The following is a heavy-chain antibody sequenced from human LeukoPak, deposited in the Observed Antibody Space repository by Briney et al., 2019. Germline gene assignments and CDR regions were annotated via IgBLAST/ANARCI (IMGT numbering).Heavy chain of an antibody. D-gene: IGHD1-20*01. CDR3: ARDFLYNWKGFDP. CDR1: GGTFSSYA. Sequence: ASVKVSCRASGGTFSSYAISWVRQAPGQGLEWMGGIIPIFGTANYAQKFQGRVTITADKSTSTAYMELSSLRSEDTAVYYCARDFLYNWKGFDPWGQGTLVTVSS. CDR2: IIPIFGTA. V-gene: IGHV1-69*06. J-gene: IGHJ5*02.